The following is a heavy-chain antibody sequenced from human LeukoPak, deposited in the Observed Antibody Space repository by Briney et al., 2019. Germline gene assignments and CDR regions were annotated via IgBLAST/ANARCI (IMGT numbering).Heavy chain of an antibody. CDR2: INSDGSST. CDR1: GFTFSSYW. Sequence: GGSLRLSCAASGFTFSSYWMHWVRQAPGKGLVWVSRINSDGSSTSYADSVKGRFTISRDNAKNTLYLQMNSLRAEDTAVYYCAVTTLQYYFDYWGQGTLVTVSS. D-gene: IGHD4-11*01. CDR3: AVTTLQYYFDY. J-gene: IGHJ4*02. V-gene: IGHV3-74*01.